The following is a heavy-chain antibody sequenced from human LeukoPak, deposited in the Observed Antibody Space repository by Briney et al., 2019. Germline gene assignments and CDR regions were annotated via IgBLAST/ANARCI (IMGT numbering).Heavy chain of an antibody. CDR3: ARGGELSLTPFDY. V-gene: IGHV4-34*01. J-gene: IGHJ4*02. CDR1: GGSFSGYY. CDR2: INHSGST. D-gene: IGHD3-16*02. Sequence: SETLSLTCAVYGGSFSGYYWSWIRQPPGKGLEWIGEINHSGSTNYNPSLKSRVTISVDTSKNQFSLKLSSVTAADTAVYYCARGGELSLTPFDYWGQGTLVTVSS.